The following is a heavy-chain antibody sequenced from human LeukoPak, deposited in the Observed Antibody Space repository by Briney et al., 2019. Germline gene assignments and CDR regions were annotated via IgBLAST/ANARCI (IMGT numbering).Heavy chain of an antibody. Sequence: PGGSLRLSCAASAFTFSTYWMSRVRQAPGKGLEWVANIKEDGSEINYVDSVKGRFTISRDNAKNSLYLQMNSLRVEDTAVYYCARDRGYSSFDYWGQGTLVTVSS. CDR3: ARDRGYSSFDY. CDR2: IKEDGSEI. CDR1: AFTFSTYW. V-gene: IGHV3-7*01. J-gene: IGHJ4*02. D-gene: IGHD4-23*01.